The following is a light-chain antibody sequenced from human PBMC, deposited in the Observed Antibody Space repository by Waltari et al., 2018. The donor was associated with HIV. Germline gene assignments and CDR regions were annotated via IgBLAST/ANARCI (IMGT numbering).Light chain of an antibody. J-gene: IGLJ2*01. Sequence: QSMLTQPPSVSGAPGPRVTISCTGSSSTIGADYDFHWYQQIPGTAPKLLISGNKNRPSGVPDRFSASKSGTSASLTISGLQAEDEADYFCQSYDISLSASVVFGGGTRLTVL. V-gene: IGLV1-40*01. CDR1: SSTIGADYD. CDR3: QSYDISLSASVV. CDR2: GNK.